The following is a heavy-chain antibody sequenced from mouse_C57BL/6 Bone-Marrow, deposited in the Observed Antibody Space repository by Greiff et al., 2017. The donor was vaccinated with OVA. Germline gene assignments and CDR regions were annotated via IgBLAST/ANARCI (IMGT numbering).Heavy chain of an antibody. CDR3: ARLPYYDGSILYSCAMDY. V-gene: IGHV1-4*01. CDR2: INPSSGYT. CDR1: GYTFTSYT. J-gene: IGHJ4*01. D-gene: IGHD1-1*01. Sequence: QVQLQQSGAELARPGASVKMSCKASGYTFTSYTMHWVKQRPGQGLEWIGYINPSSGYTKYNQKFKDKATLTADKSSSTAYMQLSSLTSEDSAVYYCARLPYYDGSILYSCAMDYWGQGTSVTVSS.